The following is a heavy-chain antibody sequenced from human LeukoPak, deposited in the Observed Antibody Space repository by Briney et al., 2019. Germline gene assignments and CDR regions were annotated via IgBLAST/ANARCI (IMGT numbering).Heavy chain of an antibody. CDR2: ISAYNGNT. CDR3: ARVSHCSSTSCPGGWDY. V-gene: IGHV1-18*01. J-gene: IGHJ4*02. D-gene: IGHD2-2*01. Sequence: ASVKVSCKASGYTFTSYGISWVRQAPGQGLEWMGWISAYNGNTNYAQKLQGRVTMTTDTSTSTAYMELRSLRSDDTAVYYCARVSHCSSTSCPGGWDYWGQGTLVTVSS. CDR1: GYTFTSYG.